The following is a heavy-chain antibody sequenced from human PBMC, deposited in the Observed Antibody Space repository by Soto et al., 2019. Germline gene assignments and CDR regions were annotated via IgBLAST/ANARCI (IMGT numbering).Heavy chain of an antibody. V-gene: IGHV4-39*01. D-gene: IGHD1-20*01. J-gene: IGHJ4*02. Sequence: LTGSGSGLAFHGNYSYLSWRPHSPGKGPEWIGSVFYTGFTSYNPSLDGRVSVSVDTSKNQFSLKVRGVSAADTAVYYCATSQKGYNWNYFDLWGQGALVIASS. CDR2: VFYTGFT. CDR1: GLAFHGNYSY. CDR3: ATSQKGYNWNYFDL.